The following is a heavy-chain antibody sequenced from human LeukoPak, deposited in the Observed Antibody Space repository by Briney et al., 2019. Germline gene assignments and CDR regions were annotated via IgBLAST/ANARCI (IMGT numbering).Heavy chain of an antibody. V-gene: IGHV4-30-2*01. CDR1: GGSISSGGYS. CDR3: ARQSFGGDY. CDR2: IYHSGST. D-gene: IGHD3-10*01. J-gene: IGHJ4*02. Sequence: ASETLSLTCAVSGGSISSGGYSWSWIRQPPGKGLEWIGYIYHSGSTYYNPSLKSRVTISVDRSKNQFSLKLSSVTAADTAVYYCARQSFGGDYWGQGTLVTVSS.